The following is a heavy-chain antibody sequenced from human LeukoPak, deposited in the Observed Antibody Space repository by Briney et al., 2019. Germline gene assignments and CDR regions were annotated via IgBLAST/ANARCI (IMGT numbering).Heavy chain of an antibody. V-gene: IGHV4-39*02. CDR3: ARSWMVREGAFDI. J-gene: IGHJ3*02. CDR1: GVSISSSSNYY. CDR2: IYYSGNT. D-gene: IGHD2-21*01. Sequence: SETLSLTCIVSGVSISSSSNYYWGWIRQPPGKGLEWIGSIYYSGNTYYNQYVKSRVTISVDTSKNNFSLKLKSMTAADTAVYYCARSWMVREGAFDIWGQGTLVTVSS.